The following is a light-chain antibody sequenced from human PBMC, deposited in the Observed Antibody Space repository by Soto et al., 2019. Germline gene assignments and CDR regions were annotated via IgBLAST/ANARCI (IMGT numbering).Light chain of an antibody. V-gene: IGLV2-14*01. CDR1: GSDVGYYNY. CDR3: SSYSSINTHVV. J-gene: IGLJ2*01. Sequence: QSALTQPASVSGSPGQSITISCTGTGSDVGYYNYVSWYQQHPGKAPKLMISEATKRPSGVSNRFSGSKSGNTASLTISGLQAEDEAAYYCSSYSSINTHVVFGGGTKVTVL. CDR2: EAT.